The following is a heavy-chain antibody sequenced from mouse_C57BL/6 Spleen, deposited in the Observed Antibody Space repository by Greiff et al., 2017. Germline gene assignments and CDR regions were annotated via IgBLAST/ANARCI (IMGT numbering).Heavy chain of an antibody. V-gene: IGHV1-61*01. J-gene: IGHJ3*01. D-gene: IGHD1-1*01. CDR2: IYPSDSET. Sequence: VQLQQPGAELVRPGSSVKLSCKASGYTFTSYWMAWVKQRPGQGLEWIGNIYPSDSETHYNQKFKDKATLTVDKSSSTAYMQLSSLTSEDSAVYYCARAIYYYGSSPFAYWGQGTLVTVSA. CDR3: ARAIYYYGSSPFAY. CDR1: GYTFTSYW.